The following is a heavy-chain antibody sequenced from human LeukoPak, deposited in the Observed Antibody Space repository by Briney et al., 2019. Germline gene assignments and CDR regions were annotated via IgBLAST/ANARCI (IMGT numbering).Heavy chain of an antibody. Sequence: ASVKVSCKASGYTFTGYHMHWVRQAPGHGLEWLGWINPNTGDTNYAQKFQGLVTMSRDTSINTAYMELRSLRSDDTAVYYCARSLVVAAAGIDYWGQGTLVTVSS. J-gene: IGHJ4*02. CDR3: ARSLVVAAAGIDY. CDR1: GYTFTGYH. D-gene: IGHD6-13*01. CDR2: INPNTGDT. V-gene: IGHV1-2*04.